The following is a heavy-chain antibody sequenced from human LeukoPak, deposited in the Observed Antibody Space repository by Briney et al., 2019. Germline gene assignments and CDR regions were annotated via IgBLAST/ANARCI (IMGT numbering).Heavy chain of an antibody. V-gene: IGHV4-59*01. D-gene: IGHD3-9*01. J-gene: IGHJ6*02. CDR3: ARDHWLFSSKTWYYYGMDV. Sequence: TPSETLSLTCVVSGGSISPYYWSWIRQSPGKGLEWIGYIDPSGSASYNPSLKSRVAIFVDTSKNLVSLILTSVSASDTATYYCARDHWLFSSKTWYYYGMDVWGQGTTVTVSS. CDR1: GGSISPYY. CDR2: IDPSGSA.